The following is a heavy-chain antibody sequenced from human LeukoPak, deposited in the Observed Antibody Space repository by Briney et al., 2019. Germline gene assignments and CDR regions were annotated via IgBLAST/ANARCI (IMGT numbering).Heavy chain of an antibody. CDR1: GYTFTSYG. CDR2: INPNSGGT. Sequence: ASVKVSCKASGYTFTSYGISWVRQAPGQGLEWMGWINPNSGGTNYAQKFQGRVTITADKSTSTAYMELSSLRSEDTAVYYCARELGYYYGSGSRYYFDYWGQGTLVTVSS. V-gene: IGHV1-18*01. J-gene: IGHJ4*02. CDR3: ARELGYYYGSGSRYYFDY. D-gene: IGHD3-10*01.